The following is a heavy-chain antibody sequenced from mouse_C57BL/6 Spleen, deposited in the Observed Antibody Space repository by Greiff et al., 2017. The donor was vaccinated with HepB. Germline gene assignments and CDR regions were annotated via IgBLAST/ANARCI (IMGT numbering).Heavy chain of an antibody. V-gene: IGHV3-1*01. CDR2: ISYSGST. CDR3: ARGGYEGYAMDY. J-gene: IGHJ4*01. CDR1: GYSITSGYD. D-gene: IGHD2-2*01. Sequence: EVMLVESGPGMVKPSQSLSLTCTVTGYSITSGYDWHWIRHFPGNKLEWMGYISYSGSTNYNPSLKSRISITHDTSKNHFFLKLNSVTTEDTATYYCARGGYEGYAMDYWGQGTSVTVSS.